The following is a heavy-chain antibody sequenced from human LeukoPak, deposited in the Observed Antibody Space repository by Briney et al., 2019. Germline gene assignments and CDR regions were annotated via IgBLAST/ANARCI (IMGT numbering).Heavy chain of an antibody. CDR1: GYTFTSYT. Sequence: GASVKVSCKASGYTFTSYTMHWVRQAPGQRLEWMGWINAGNGNTKVSQKFQGRVTIIRDTSANKAYMEMRSMRVEDTAVYYCARDTGSYSVPLDYWGQGTLVTVSS. CDR3: ARDTGSYSVPLDY. V-gene: IGHV1-3*01. D-gene: IGHD1-26*01. J-gene: IGHJ4*02. CDR2: INAGNGNT.